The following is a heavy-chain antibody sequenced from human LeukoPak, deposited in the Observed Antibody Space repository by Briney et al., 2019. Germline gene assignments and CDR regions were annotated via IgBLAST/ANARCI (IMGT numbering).Heavy chain of an antibody. CDR3: AKEEGITMNRAIGGPSDAFDI. D-gene: IGHD3-10*01. V-gene: IGHV3-30*02. J-gene: IGHJ3*02. Sequence: PGGSLRLSCAASGFTFSSYAMHWVRQAPGKGLEWVAFLRYDGSNKYYADSVKGRFTISRDNSKNTLYLQMNSLRAEDTAVYYCAKEEGITMNRAIGGPSDAFDIWGQGTMVTVSS. CDR2: LRYDGSNK. CDR1: GFTFSSYA.